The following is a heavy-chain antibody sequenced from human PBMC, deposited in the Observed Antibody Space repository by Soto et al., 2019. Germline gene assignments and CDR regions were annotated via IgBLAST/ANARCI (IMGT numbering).Heavy chain of an antibody. D-gene: IGHD6-19*01. CDR2: ISYDGSNK. CDR3: AKDQGSGTDFDY. Sequence: GGSLRLSCAASGFTFSSYGMHWVRQAPGKGLEWVAVISYDGSNKYYADSVKGRFTISRDNSKNTLYLQMNSLRAEDTAVYYCAKDQGSGTDFDYWGQGTLVTVSS. J-gene: IGHJ4*02. CDR1: GFTFSSYG. V-gene: IGHV3-30*18.